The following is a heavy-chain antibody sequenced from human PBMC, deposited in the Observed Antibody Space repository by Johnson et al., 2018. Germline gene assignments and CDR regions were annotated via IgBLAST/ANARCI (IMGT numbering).Heavy chain of an antibody. Sequence: QVQLVESGGGAVQPGRSLRLSCAASGFTFSKHGMHWVRQAPGKGLEWVAVIWFDGSQKYYAESVKGRFTIPRDNSKSKVYLQMNSLRAEDTAVYYCVRAAEPKVVVTSYYYGMDVWGQGTTVTVSS. CDR2: IWFDGSQK. J-gene: IGHJ6*02. D-gene: IGHD2-15*01. CDR3: VRAAEPKVVVTSYYYGMDV. CDR1: GFTFSKHG. V-gene: IGHV3-33*01.